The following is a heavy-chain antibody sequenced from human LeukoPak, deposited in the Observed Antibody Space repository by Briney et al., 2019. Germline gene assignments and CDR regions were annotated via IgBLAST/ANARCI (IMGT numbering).Heavy chain of an antibody. Sequence: SETLSLTCTVSGGSVSSGSYYWSWIRQPPGKGLEWIGYIYYSGSTKYNPSLKSRVTISVDTSKNQFSLKLSSVTAADTAVYYCARVSYVWGSYSGSDFGYWGQGTLVTVSS. J-gene: IGHJ4*02. CDR2: IYYSGST. D-gene: IGHD3-16*01. CDR1: GGSVSSGSYY. CDR3: ARVSYVWGSYSGSDFGY. V-gene: IGHV4-61*01.